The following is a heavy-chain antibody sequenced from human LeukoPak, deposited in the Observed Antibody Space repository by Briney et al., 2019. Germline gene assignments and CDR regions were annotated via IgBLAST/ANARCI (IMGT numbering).Heavy chain of an antibody. Sequence: PSETLSLTCTVSGGSISGSNYYWGWIRQPPGKGLEWIGGIHYSGSTYYNPSLKSRVTILVDTSKNQFSLNLNSVTAADTAVYYCARVAVWGSYRGPFDYWGQGTLVTVSS. CDR3: ARVAVWGSYRGPFDY. CDR1: GGSISGSNYY. J-gene: IGHJ4*02. CDR2: IHYSGST. V-gene: IGHV4-39*01. D-gene: IGHD3-16*02.